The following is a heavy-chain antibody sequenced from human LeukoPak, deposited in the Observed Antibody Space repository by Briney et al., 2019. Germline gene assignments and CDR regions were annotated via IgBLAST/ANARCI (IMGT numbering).Heavy chain of an antibody. CDR1: GYTFTSYY. V-gene: IGHV1-46*01. CDR3: ARGPFYDSSGYAAFDI. D-gene: IGHD3-22*01. J-gene: IGHJ3*02. CDR2: INPSGGST. Sequence: ASVKVSCKASGYTFTSYYMHWVRQAPGQGLEWMGIINPSGGSTSYAQKFQGRVTMTRDTSTSTVYMELSSLRSEDTAVYYCARGPFYDSSGYAAFDIWGQGTMVIVSS.